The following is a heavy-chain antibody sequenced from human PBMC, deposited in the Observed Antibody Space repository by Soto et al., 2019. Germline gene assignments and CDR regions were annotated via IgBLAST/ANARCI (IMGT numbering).Heavy chain of an antibody. CDR2: INHSGST. V-gene: IGHV4-34*01. Sequence: SGTLSLTCAVYGGSFSGYYWGRIRQPPREGRGWIGEINHSGSTTYNPSLKSRVTISVDTSKNQFSLKLSSVTAADTAVYYCARGLGVVVPAAMTVSYYYYMDVWGKGTTVTVSS. D-gene: IGHD2-2*01. J-gene: IGHJ6*03. CDR1: GGSFSGYY. CDR3: ARGLGVVVPAAMTVSYYYYMDV.